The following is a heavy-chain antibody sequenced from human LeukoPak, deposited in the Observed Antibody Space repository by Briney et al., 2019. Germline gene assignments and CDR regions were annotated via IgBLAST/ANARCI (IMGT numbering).Heavy chain of an antibody. CDR3: ARDIIVGTFSSGENAFDI. Sequence: ASVKVSCKASGYYFTDYYMHWVRQAPGQGLEWMGWISPKSGGTNFAQKFQGRVTMTRDTSISTAYMELSRLRSDDTAVYYCARDIIVGTFSSGENAFDIWGQGTMVTVSS. V-gene: IGHV1-2*02. D-gene: IGHD2/OR15-2a*01. CDR2: ISPKSGGT. J-gene: IGHJ3*02. CDR1: GYYFTDYY.